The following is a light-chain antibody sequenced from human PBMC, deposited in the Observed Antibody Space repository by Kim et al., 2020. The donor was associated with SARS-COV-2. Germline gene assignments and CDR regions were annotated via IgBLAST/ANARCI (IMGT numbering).Light chain of an antibody. Sequence: SPGERATLSCRASQSVSSTYLAWYQHKPGQAPRLVVYAATSRATGIPDRFSGSGSGTDFTLTISRLEPEDFAVYYCQQYGNSPPWTFGQGTKLEI. J-gene: IGKJ1*01. CDR1: QSVSSTY. CDR2: AAT. V-gene: IGKV3-20*01. CDR3: QQYGNSPPWT.